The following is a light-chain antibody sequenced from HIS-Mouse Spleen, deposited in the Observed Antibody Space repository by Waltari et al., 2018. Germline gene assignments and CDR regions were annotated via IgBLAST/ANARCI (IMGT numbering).Light chain of an antibody. V-gene: IGLV3-19*01. CDR1: SLRSYY. CDR3: NSRDSSGNHVV. J-gene: IGLJ2*01. Sequence: AVSVALGQTVRITCQGDSLRSYYASWYQQKPGQAPVLVIYGKNNRPSGIPDRFSGSSSGNTASLTITGAQAEDEADYYCNSRDSSGNHVVFGGGTKLTVL. CDR2: GKN.